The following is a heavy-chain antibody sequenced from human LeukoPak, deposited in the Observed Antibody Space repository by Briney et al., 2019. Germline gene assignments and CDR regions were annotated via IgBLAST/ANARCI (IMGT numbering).Heavy chain of an antibody. V-gene: IGHV1-46*01. CDR1: GYTFTSYY. J-gene: IGHJ4*02. CDR2: INPSSGST. CDR3: ARDRTYYDILTGYSPQYYFDY. Sequence: ASVKVTCKASGYTFTSYYMHWVRQAPGQGLEWMGIINPSSGSTSYAQKFQGRVTMTRDTSTSTVYMELSSLRSEDTAVYYCARDRTYYDILTGYSPQYYFDYWGQGTLVTVSS. D-gene: IGHD3-9*01.